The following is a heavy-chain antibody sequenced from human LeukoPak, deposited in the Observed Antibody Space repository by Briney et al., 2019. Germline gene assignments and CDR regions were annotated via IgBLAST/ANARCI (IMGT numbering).Heavy chain of an antibody. Sequence: GGSLRLSCAASGFTFDDYVMHWVRQAPGKGLEWVSFISGDGGATYYADSAKGRFTISRDNGRKSLYLQMDSLRTEDTALYYCARGGYTYGGRLFDYWGQGTLVTVSS. CDR1: GFTFDDYV. D-gene: IGHD5-18*01. CDR2: ISGDGGAT. J-gene: IGHJ4*02. V-gene: IGHV3-43*02. CDR3: ARGGYTYGGRLFDY.